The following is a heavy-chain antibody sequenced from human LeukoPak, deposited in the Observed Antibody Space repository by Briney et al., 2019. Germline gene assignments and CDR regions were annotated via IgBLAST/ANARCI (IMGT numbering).Heavy chain of an antibody. Sequence: SWETLSLTCNVSGGSISSYYWSWIRQPPGKGLEWIGYIYYSGSTNYNPSLKSRVTISIDTSKNQFSLRLRSVTAADTAVYYCARGGSSGWLDYWGQGTLVTVSS. V-gene: IGHV4-59*01. J-gene: IGHJ4*02. CDR1: GGSISSYY. D-gene: IGHD6-19*01. CDR2: IYYSGST. CDR3: ARGGSSGWLDY.